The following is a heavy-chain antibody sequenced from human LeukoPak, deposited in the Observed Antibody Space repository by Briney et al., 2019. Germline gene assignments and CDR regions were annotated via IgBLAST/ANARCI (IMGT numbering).Heavy chain of an antibody. CDR1: GGSISSYY. V-gene: IGHV4-59*08. Sequence: KPSETLSLTCTVSGGSISSYYWSRIRQPPGKGLEWIGYIYYSGSTNYNPSLKSRVTISVDTSKNQFSPKLSSVTAADTAVYYCARDYDILTGSDYWGQGTLVTVSS. CDR3: ARDYDILTGSDY. J-gene: IGHJ4*02. D-gene: IGHD3-9*01. CDR2: IYYSGST.